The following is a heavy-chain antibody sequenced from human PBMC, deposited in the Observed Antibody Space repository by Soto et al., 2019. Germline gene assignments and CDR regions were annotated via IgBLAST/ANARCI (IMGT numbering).Heavy chain of an antibody. CDR1: GDSITSIYH. Sequence: SETLSLTCAVSGDSITSIYHWAWIRQPPGRGLEWVASIYHSGTTYYNPSLKSRVTISVDTSKNQFSLKLSSVTAADTAVYYCAGSVTSRGYYYYGMDVWGQGTTVTVSS. CDR3: AGSVTSRGYYYYGMDV. D-gene: IGHD4-17*01. V-gene: IGHV4-38-2*01. J-gene: IGHJ6*02. CDR2: IYHSGTT.